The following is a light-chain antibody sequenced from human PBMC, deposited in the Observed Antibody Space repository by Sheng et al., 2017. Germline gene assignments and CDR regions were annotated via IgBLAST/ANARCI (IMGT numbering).Light chain of an antibody. CDR3: CSYAGSYTYI. Sequence: QSALTQPRSVSGSLGQSVTISCTGTSSDVGGYNYVSWYQQEVGKAPKLMIFDVNKRPSGVPDRFSGSKSGNTASLTIAGLQAEDEADYYCCSYAGSYTYIFGGGTILTV. J-gene: IGLJ2*01. V-gene: IGLV2-11*01. CDR1: SSDVGGYNY. CDR2: DVN.